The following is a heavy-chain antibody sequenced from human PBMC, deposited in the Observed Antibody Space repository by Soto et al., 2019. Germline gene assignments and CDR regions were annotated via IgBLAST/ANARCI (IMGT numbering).Heavy chain of an antibody. J-gene: IGHJ6*02. D-gene: IGHD2-2*01. CDR3: ARDCSRTSCYGDYYYGMEV. CDR2: IIPIFGTA. CDR1: VGTFSSYA. V-gene: IGHV1-69*01. Sequence: QVQLVQSGAEVKKPGSSVKVSCKASVGTFSSYAISWVRQAPGQGLEWMGGIIPIFGTANYAQKFQGRVTITADESTSTAYMELSSMRSEDTAVYYCARDCSRTSCYGDYYYGMEVGGQGTTVTVYS.